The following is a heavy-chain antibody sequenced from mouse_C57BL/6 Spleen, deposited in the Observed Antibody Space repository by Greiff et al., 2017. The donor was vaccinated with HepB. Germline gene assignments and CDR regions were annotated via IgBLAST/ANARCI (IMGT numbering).Heavy chain of an antibody. V-gene: IGHV1-80*01. CDR1: GYAFSSYW. Sequence: VQLVESGAELVKPGASVKISCKASGYAFSSYWMNWVKQRPGKGLEWIGQIYPGDGDTNYNGKFKGKATLTADKSSSTAYMQLSSLTSEDSAVYFCARFEGGTFFDYWGQGTTLTVSS. D-gene: IGHD4-1*01. J-gene: IGHJ2*01. CDR2: IYPGDGDT. CDR3: ARFEGGTFFDY.